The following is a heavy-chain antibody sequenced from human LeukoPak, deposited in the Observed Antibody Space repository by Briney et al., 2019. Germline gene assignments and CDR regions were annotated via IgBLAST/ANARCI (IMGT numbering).Heavy chain of an antibody. D-gene: IGHD3-3*01. J-gene: IGHJ4*02. CDR1: GFSFPPYW. Sequence: GGSLTLSCAASGFSFPPYWMMWVRQTPEKGLEWVATVNQDGREKWYVDYVQGRFSISKDSANNMVYLQMNSLRAEDTAIYYCARENWSTADYWGQGTLVTVSS. V-gene: IGHV3-7*01. CDR2: VNQDGREK. CDR3: ARENWSTADY.